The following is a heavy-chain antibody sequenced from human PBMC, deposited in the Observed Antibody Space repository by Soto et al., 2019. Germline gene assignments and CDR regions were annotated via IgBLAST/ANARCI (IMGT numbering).Heavy chain of an antibody. Sequence: QVQLQESGPGLVKPSQTLSLTCTVSGGSISTSGYYWSWIRQYPGKGLEWIGYIYYTGSTYSNPSLKSRMTISVDTSQNQFSLKVTSVTAADTAVYFCARGLYDLGGYWYFDLWGRGTLLTVSS. CDR3: ARGLYDLGGYWYFDL. CDR2: IYYTGST. V-gene: IGHV4-31*03. CDR1: GGSISTSGYY. D-gene: IGHD2-8*01. J-gene: IGHJ2*01.